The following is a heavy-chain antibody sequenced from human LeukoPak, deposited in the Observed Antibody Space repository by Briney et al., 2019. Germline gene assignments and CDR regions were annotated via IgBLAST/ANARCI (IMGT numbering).Heavy chain of an antibody. CDR3: ARDRAYSFSGRYAFDL. J-gene: IGHJ3*01. V-gene: IGHV4-59*02. Sequence: SGTLSLTCTVSGGSVSSNFWSWIRQPPGKGLECIGYIDDGGSTKYNPSLKSRVTISLDTSKNQFSLRMTSVTAADTAVYYCARDRAYSFSGRYAFDLWGQGTMVTVSS. CDR1: GGSVSSNF. D-gene: IGHD6-13*01. CDR2: IDDGGST.